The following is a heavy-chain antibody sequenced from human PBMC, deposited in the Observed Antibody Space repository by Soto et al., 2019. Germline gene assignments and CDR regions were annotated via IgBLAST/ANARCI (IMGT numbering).Heavy chain of an antibody. CDR3: ARALYSSTCFDY. CDR1: RVSLSTSGVG. J-gene: IGHJ4*02. D-gene: IGHD6-13*01. Sequence: QITLKESGPTLVKPTQTLTLTCTFSRVSLSTSGVGVGWFRQPPGKALECLALIYWDDDKRYSPSLKSRLTITKDASKNQVVLTMTNMDPVDTATYHCARALYSSTCFDYWGQGTLVTVSS. V-gene: IGHV2-5*02. CDR2: IYWDDDK.